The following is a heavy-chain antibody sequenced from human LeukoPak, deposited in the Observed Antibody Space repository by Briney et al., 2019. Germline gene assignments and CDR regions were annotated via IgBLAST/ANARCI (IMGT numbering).Heavy chain of an antibody. CDR2: IYYSGST. V-gene: IGHV4-59*01. CDR3: AREVGGYYFDY. D-gene: IGHD2-15*01. Sequence: PSETLSLTCTVSGGSISRYYWSWIRQPPGKGLEWIGYIYYSGSTNYNPSLKSRVTISVDTSKNQFSLKLSSVTAADTAVYYCAREVGGYYFDYWGQGTLVTVSS. CDR1: GGSISRYY. J-gene: IGHJ4*02.